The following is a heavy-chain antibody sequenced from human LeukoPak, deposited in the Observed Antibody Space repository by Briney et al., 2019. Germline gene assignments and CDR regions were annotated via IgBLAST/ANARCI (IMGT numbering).Heavy chain of an antibody. V-gene: IGHV3-30*18. Sequence: GRSLRLSCAASGFNFSSYGMHWVRQAPGKGLEWVAVISYDGSNKYYADSVKGRFTISRDNSKNTLYLQMNSLRAEDTAVYYCAKGRSSGWLIPFDYWGQGTLVTVSS. D-gene: IGHD6-19*01. CDR3: AKGRSSGWLIPFDY. CDR1: GFNFSSYG. CDR2: ISYDGSNK. J-gene: IGHJ4*02.